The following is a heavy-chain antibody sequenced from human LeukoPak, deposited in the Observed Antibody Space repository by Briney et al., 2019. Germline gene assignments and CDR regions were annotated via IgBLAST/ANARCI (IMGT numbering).Heavy chain of an antibody. CDR2: IYSGGST. J-gene: IGHJ6*02. CDR1: GFTVSSNY. D-gene: IGHD5-18*01. CDR3: ARDTAMRPGDHYYYYGMDV. V-gene: IGHV3-53*01. Sequence: GGSLRLSCAASGFTVSSNYMSWVRQAPGKGLEWVSVIYSGGSTYYADSVKGRFTISRDNSKNTLYLQMNSLRAEDTAVYYCARDTAMRPGDHYYYYGMDVWGQGTTVTVSS.